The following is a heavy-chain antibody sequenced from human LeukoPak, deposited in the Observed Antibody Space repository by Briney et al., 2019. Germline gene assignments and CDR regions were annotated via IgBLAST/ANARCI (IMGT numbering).Heavy chain of an antibody. Sequence: PSETLSLTCAVSGAFITSNYWSWIRQHPGKGLEWIGYIYYSGSTYYNPSLKSRVTISVDTSKNQFSLKLSSVTAADTAVYYCARVPGPYYYYYMDVWGKGTTVTVSS. D-gene: IGHD3-10*01. CDR1: GAFITSNY. J-gene: IGHJ6*03. CDR3: ARVPGPYYYYYMDV. CDR2: IYYSGST. V-gene: IGHV4-59*06.